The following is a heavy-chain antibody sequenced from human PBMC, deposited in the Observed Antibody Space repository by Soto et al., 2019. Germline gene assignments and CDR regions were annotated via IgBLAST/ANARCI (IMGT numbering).Heavy chain of an antibody. CDR3: ATRLDPIREDALDI. J-gene: IGHJ3*02. D-gene: IGHD4-17*01. CDR1: GFTVSSNY. V-gene: IGHV3-53*01. CDR2: IYSRGNT. Sequence: DVQLVESGGGLIQPGESLRLSCAAYGFTVSSNYMSWVRQAPGKGLEWVSVIYSRGNTYYADSVKGRFTISRDNSKNTLYLQMNSLRAEDTAVYYCATRLDPIREDALDIWGQGTMVTVSS.